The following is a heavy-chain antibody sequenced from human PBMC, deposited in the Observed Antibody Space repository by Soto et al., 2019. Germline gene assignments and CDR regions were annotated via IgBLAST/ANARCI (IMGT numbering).Heavy chain of an antibody. Sequence: ASETLSLTCTVSGSDITTYYWSWLRQSPGKGLEWIGTIYDTGSTTYNPSLKSRVTISVDTSNKQFSLRLTSVTAADTAVYYCARCPIDHNWFDPWGQGTLVTVSS. CDR3: ARCPIDHNWFDP. CDR1: GSDITTYY. V-gene: IGHV4-59*01. J-gene: IGHJ5*02. CDR2: IYDTGST. D-gene: IGHD3-9*01.